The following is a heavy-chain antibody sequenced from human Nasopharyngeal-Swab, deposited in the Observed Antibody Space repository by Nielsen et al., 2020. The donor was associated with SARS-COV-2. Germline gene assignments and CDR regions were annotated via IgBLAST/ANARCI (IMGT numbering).Heavy chain of an antibody. CDR2: ISSSSSYI. Sequence: GESLKISCAASGFTFSSYSMNWVRQAPGKGLEWVSSISSSSSYIYHADSVKGRFTISRDNAKNSLYLQMNSLRAEDTAVHYCARAKLHSGSFDFWGQGTLVTVSS. CDR3: ARAKLHSGSFDF. J-gene: IGHJ4*02. CDR1: GFTFSSYS. V-gene: IGHV3-21*01. D-gene: IGHD1-26*01.